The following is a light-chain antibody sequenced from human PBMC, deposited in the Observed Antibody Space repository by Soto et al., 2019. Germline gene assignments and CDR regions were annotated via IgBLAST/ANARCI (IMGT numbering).Light chain of an antibody. V-gene: IGLV1-40*01. CDR1: SSNIGAGYD. J-gene: IGLJ2*01. CDR2: GNT. Sequence: QSVLTQPPSVSGAPGQRVTISCTGSSSNIGAGYDVHWYQQLPGRAPKLLIYGNTNRPSGVPDRFSGSKSGTXASLAITGLQAEDEADYYXLSFDSSLSVVFGGGTKLTVL. CDR3: LSFDSSLSVV.